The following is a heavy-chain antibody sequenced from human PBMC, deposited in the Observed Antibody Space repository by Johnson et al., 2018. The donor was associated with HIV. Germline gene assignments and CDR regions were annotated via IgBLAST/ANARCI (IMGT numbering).Heavy chain of an antibody. Sequence: QVQLVESGGGVVQPGRSLRLSCAASGFSFSPYALHWVRQTPGKGLEWMAVISHDGSKKYYADSVEGRFTISRDNFKNTLYLQMNSLRDDDTAVYYCAREYYYDSPEAFDIWGQGTMVTVSS. D-gene: IGHD3-22*01. CDR2: ISHDGSKK. J-gene: IGHJ3*02. CDR1: GFSFSPYA. CDR3: AREYYYDSPEAFDI. V-gene: IGHV3-30*04.